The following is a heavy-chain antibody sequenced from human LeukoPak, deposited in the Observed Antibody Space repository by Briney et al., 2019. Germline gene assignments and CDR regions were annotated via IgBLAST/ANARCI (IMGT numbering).Heavy chain of an antibody. CDR3: ARGMGDPTRQEDI. CDR2: ICSSGSA. Sequence: KPSETLSLTCTVSGGSISSGVYCWSWIRQRPGEGLQWIGYICSSGSAYYNASLKSRVSMSTDTSNNQFSLKLNSVTAADTAVYYCARGMGDPTRQEDIWGQGTMVTVSS. V-gene: IGHV4-31*03. D-gene: IGHD2-8*01. CDR1: GGSISSGVYC. J-gene: IGHJ3*02.